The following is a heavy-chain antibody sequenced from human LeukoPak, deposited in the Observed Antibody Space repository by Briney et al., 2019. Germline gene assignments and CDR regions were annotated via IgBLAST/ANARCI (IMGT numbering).Heavy chain of an antibody. D-gene: IGHD2-15*01. CDR2: TYYRSKWYN. Sequence: SQTLSLTCGISGDSVSSSSAAWSWIRQSPSRGLEWLGRTYYRSKWYNDYAVSVKSRITINPDTSKNQFSLQLNSMTPEDTAVYYCAREGYEGYLFDYWGQGTLVTVSS. CDR1: GDSVSSSSAA. CDR3: AREGYEGYLFDY. V-gene: IGHV6-1*01. J-gene: IGHJ4*02.